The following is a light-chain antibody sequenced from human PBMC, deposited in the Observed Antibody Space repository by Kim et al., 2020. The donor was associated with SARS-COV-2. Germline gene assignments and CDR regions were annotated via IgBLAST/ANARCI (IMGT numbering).Light chain of an antibody. Sequence: DIQMTQSRSTLSASVGDRVTITCRASQSIITWLAWYQQKPGKAPKLLIYKASTLESGVPSRFSGTGSGTEFTLTITSLQPDDFATYYCQQYHRYSTFGQGTNVDIK. J-gene: IGKJ1*01. CDR3: QQYHRYST. CDR2: KAS. V-gene: IGKV1-5*03. CDR1: QSIITW.